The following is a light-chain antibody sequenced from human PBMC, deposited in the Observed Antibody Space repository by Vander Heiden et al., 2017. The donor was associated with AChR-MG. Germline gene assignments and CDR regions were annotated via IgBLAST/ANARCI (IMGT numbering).Light chain of an antibody. V-gene: IGKV3-15*01. CDR3: QQYNNRPPWT. CDR2: GAA. CDR1: QGISAD. Sequence: EILMTQSPDTLSVSPGERATLSCRASQGISADLAWYQQRPGQAPRLLIYGAASRDTEVPARFSGSGCGTEFTLTISSRQSEDFAVYYCQQYNNRPPWTFGQGTKVEIK. J-gene: IGKJ1*01.